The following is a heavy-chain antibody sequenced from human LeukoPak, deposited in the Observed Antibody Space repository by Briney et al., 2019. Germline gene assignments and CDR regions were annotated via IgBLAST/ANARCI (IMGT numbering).Heavy chain of an antibody. CDR1: GFTFSSYT. D-gene: IGHD2-2*01. J-gene: IGHJ4*02. CDR3: AASLPNIVVVPATKGPFGY. V-gene: IGHV3-23*01. Sequence: GGSLRLSCAASGFTFSSYTMSWVRQASGKGLEWVSGVSGSGGSTHYADSVKGRFTISRDNSKNTLYLQMNSLRAEDTAVYYCAASLPNIVVVPATKGPFGYWGQGTLVTVSS. CDR2: VSGSGGST.